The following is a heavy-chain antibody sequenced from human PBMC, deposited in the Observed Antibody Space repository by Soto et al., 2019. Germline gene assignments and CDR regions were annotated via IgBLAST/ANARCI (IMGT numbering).Heavy chain of an antibody. V-gene: IGHV3-23*01. CDR3: AKHPLVLTGAAIPIVAFDV. CDR2: ISDGAGST. Sequence: XVCMRLSCAASRFSFSNYSMSWFRPHTGKGLEWVSGISDGAGSTHYADSVKGRFTITRDNSKNTLYLQMNSLSAQDTAVYYCAKHPLVLTGAAIPIVAFDVWGQAKTV. D-gene: IGHD2-8*01. CDR1: RFSFSNYS. J-gene: IGHJ3*01.